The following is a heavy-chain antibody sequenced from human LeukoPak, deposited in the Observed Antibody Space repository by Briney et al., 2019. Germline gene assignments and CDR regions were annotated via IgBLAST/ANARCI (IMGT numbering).Heavy chain of an antibody. D-gene: IGHD1-1*01. CDR2: ISSGSSYI. J-gene: IGHJ4*02. CDR1: GFTFTSYS. CDR3: VGGKGADY. Sequence: PGGSLRLSCAAPGFTFTSYSMNWVRQAPGKGLEWVSSISSGSSYIYYADSVKGRFTISRDNAKNSLYLQRNRLRAEDTAVYDGVGGKGADYWGQGTLVTVSS. V-gene: IGHV3-21*01.